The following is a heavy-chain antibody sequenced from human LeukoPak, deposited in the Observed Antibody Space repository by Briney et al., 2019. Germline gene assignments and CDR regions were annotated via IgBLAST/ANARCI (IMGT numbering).Heavy chain of an antibody. D-gene: IGHD1-26*01. CDR1: GGSIGGNSY. J-gene: IGHJ4*02. Sequence: SETLSFTCTVSGGSIGGNSYWSWIRQPPGKGPEWIGHISNSGSTYYSPSLSSRVTISPDTSKNQFSLKLRSVTAADTAVYYCARGGASSIPLDYWGRGTLVTVSS. CDR2: ISNSGST. CDR3: ARGGASSIPLDY. V-gene: IGHV4-61*01.